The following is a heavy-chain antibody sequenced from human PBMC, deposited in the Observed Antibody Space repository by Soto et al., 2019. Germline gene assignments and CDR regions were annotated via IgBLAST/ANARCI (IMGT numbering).Heavy chain of an antibody. Sequence: QVQLVESGGGVVQPGRSLRLSCAASGFTFSSYAMHWVRQAPGKVLEWVAVISYDGSNKYYADSVKGRFTISRDNSKNKLYLQMNSLRAEDTAVYYCASDYSVGATPWFDPWGQGTLVTVSS. J-gene: IGHJ5*02. CDR3: ASDYSVGATPWFDP. V-gene: IGHV3-30-3*01. CDR1: GFTFSSYA. CDR2: ISYDGSNK. D-gene: IGHD1-26*01.